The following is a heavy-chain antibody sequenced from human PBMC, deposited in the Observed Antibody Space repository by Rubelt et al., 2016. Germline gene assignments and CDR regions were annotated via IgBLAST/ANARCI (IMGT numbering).Heavy chain of an antibody. V-gene: IGHV3-15*04. CDR2: IESNTYGGTT. D-gene: IGHD3-3*02. CDR1: GFNLGDAS. Sequence: EVHLVESGGGLVKPGGSLRLSCAASGFNLGDASMHWVRQAPGKGLEWVGHIESNTYGGTTDYGPAVKGRVTVARGDAKNMLVLQINRLKTEDTALYFCTTKALTEVNGFDYWGQGTLVTVSS. CDR3: TTKALTEVNGFDY. J-gene: IGHJ4*02.